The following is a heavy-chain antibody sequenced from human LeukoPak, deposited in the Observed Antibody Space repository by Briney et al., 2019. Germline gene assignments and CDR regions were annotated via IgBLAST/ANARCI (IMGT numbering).Heavy chain of an antibody. CDR3: ARGHWKQWLAYFDY. Sequence: SETLSLTCAVYGGSFSGYYWSWIRQPPGKGLEWIGEINHSGSTNYNPSLKSRVTISVDTSKKQFSLKLSSVTAADTAVYYCARGHWKQWLAYFDYWGQGTLVTVSS. D-gene: IGHD6-19*01. J-gene: IGHJ4*02. CDR1: GGSFSGYY. CDR2: INHSGST. V-gene: IGHV4-34*01.